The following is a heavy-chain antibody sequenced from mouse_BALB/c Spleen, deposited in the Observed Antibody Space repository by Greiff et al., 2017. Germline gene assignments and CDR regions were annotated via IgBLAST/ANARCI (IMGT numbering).Heavy chain of an antibody. V-gene: IGHV1-4*01. CDR2: INPSSGYT. J-gene: IGHJ3*01. CDR1: GYTFTSYT. Sequence: VKLQQSGAELARPVASVKMSCKASGYTFTSYTMHWVKQRPGQGLEWIGYINPSSGYTNYNQKFKDKATLTADKSSSTAYMQLSSLTSEDSAVYYCARPYDGYLWFAYWGQGTLVTVSA. D-gene: IGHD2-3*01. CDR3: ARPYDGYLWFAY.